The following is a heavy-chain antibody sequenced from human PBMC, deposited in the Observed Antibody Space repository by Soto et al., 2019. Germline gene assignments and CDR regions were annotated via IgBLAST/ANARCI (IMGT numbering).Heavy chain of an antibody. Sequence: PVGSLRLSCAASGFTFSSYGMHWVRQAPGKGLEWVAVISYDGSNKYYADSVKGRFTISRDNSKNTLYLQMNSLRAENTAVYYCAKDYYDSSGTLGFDAFDIWGQGTMVT. CDR2: ISYDGSNK. D-gene: IGHD3-22*01. J-gene: IGHJ3*02. CDR1: GFTFSSYG. CDR3: AKDYYDSSGTLGFDAFDI. V-gene: IGHV3-30*18.